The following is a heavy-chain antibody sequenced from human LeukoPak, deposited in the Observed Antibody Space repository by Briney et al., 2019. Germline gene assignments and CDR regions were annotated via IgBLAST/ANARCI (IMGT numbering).Heavy chain of an antibody. CDR2: IIPNSGGT. CDR1: GYTFTAYY. V-gene: IGHV1-2*02. CDR3: ARVSCTGTNCYHGGFDY. Sequence: ASVKVSCKASGYTFTAYYIHWVRQAPGQGLEWMGWIIPNSGGTSYAQKCQGRVTMTRDTSINTAYMELSSLRSDDTAIYSCARVSCTGTNCYHGGFDYWGQGTLVTVSS. J-gene: IGHJ4*02. D-gene: IGHD2-2*01.